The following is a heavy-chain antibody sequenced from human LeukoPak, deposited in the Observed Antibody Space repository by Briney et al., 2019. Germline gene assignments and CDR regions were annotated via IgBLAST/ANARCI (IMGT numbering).Heavy chain of an antibody. V-gene: IGHV3-64D*09. Sequence: PGGSLRLSCSASGFTFSSYAMHWVRQAPGKGLEYVSAISSNGGSTYYADSVKGRFTISRDNSKNTLYLQMSSLRAEDTAVYYCVKGGYCSGGSCSASDDLEHWGQGTLVTVSS. CDR3: VKGGYCSGGSCSASDDLEH. CDR2: ISSNGGST. CDR1: GFTFSSYA. D-gene: IGHD2-15*01. J-gene: IGHJ1*01.